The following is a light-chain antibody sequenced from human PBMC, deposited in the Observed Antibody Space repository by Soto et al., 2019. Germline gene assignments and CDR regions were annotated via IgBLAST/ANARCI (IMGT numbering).Light chain of an antibody. J-gene: IGKJ1*01. Sequence: EIVMTQSPATRSVSAGGSGWLSCRASQSVSSNLAWYQQKPGQAPRLLIYGASTRATGIPARFSGSGSGTDLTITISRLEPEDFEVYGCQQYGSSPRTFGQGTKVDIK. CDR3: QQYGSSPRT. CDR2: GAS. CDR1: QSVSSN. V-gene: IGKV3-15*01.